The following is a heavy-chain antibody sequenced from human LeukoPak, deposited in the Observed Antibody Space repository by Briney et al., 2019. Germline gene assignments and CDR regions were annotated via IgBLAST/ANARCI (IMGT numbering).Heavy chain of an antibody. CDR2: INPSGGST. CDR3: ARGEHYYDSSGYSPFDY. Sequence: ASVKVSCKASGYTFTSYGISWVRQAPGQGLEWMGIINPSGGSTNYAQNFQGRVTMTKDTSTSTVYMELSSLRSEDTAVYYCARGEHYYDSSGYSPFDYWGQGTLVTVSS. D-gene: IGHD3-22*01. V-gene: IGHV1-46*01. CDR1: GYTFTSYG. J-gene: IGHJ4*02.